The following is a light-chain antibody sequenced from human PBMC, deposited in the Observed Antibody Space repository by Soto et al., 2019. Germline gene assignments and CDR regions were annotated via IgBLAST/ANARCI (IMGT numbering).Light chain of an antibody. V-gene: IGLV3-21*04. CDR3: QVWDSSSDHWV. J-gene: IGLJ3*02. Sequence: SSELTQPPSVSVAPGKTARITCGGNNIGSKSVHWYQQKPRQAPMLVIYYDSDRPSGIPERFSGSNSGNKATLTISRVEAGDEAAYYCQVWDSSSDHWVFGGGTKLTVL. CDR2: YDS. CDR1: NIGSKS.